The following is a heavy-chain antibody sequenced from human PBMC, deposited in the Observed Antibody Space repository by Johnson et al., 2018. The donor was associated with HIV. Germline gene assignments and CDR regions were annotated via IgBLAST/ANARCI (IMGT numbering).Heavy chain of an antibody. CDR1: GFTVSTFY. CDR2: IDSGGGT. J-gene: IGHJ3*02. D-gene: IGHD5-24*01. Sequence: VQLVESGGGVVQPGGSLRLSCAGSGFTVSTFYMTWVRQGPGKGLEWVSVIDSGGGTKYADSVTGRFTISRDNSKNTLYFQMNSLRAEDTAVYFCARGCRDGYTCGAFDIWGQGTMVTVSS. CDR3: ARGCRDGYTCGAFDI. V-gene: IGHV3-66*01.